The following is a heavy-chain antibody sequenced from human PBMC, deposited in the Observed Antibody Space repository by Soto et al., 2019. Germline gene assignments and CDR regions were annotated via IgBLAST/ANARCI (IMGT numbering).Heavy chain of an antibody. Sequence: SVNVSFKASGGTFSSYSISCVRQAPLQWLELMGGIIPIFGTANYAQKFQGRVTITADKSTSTAYMELSSLRSEDTAVYYCARDSERAGEAPSLPLFQTWGQCTMVTDSS. J-gene: IGHJ1*01. CDR1: GGTFSSYS. D-gene: IGHD6-19*01. V-gene: IGHV1-69*06. CDR3: ARDSERAGEAPSLPLFQT. CDR2: IIPIFGTA.